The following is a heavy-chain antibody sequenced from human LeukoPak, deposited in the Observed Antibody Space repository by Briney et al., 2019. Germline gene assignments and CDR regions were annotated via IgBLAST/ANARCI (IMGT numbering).Heavy chain of an antibody. Sequence: PGGSLRLSCAASGFTFSSYSMNWVRQAPGKGLEWVSSISSSSSYIYYADSVKGRFTISRDNAKNSLYLQMNSLGAEDTAVYYCAREYPNSGSYYRGYYFDYWGQGTLVTVSS. D-gene: IGHD1-26*01. CDR1: GFTFSSYS. V-gene: IGHV3-21*01. CDR3: AREYPNSGSYYRGYYFDY. CDR2: ISSSSSYI. J-gene: IGHJ4*02.